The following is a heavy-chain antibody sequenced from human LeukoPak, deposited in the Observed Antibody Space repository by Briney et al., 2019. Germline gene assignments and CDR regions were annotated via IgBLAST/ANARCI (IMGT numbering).Heavy chain of an antibody. V-gene: IGHV3-74*01. D-gene: IGHD3-16*01. Sequence: GGSLRLSCAASGFTFSSYWMHWVRQAPGKGLVWVSRINSDGSITSYADSVKGRFTISRDNAKNTVYLQMNSLRAEDLAVYYCARESTAVGDYYFDYWGQGILVAVS. J-gene: IGHJ4*02. CDR1: GFTFSSYW. CDR2: INSDGSIT. CDR3: ARESTAVGDYYFDY.